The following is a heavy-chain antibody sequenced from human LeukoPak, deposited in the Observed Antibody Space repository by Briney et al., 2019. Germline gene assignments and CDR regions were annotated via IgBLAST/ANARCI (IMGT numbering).Heavy chain of an antibody. CDR3: TRDQTPYY. CDR1: GFTFGDYA. V-gene: IGHV3-49*04. J-gene: IGHJ4*02. Sequence: SGGSLRLSCTASGFTFGDYAMTWVRQAPGKGLEWVGFIASETYGGTAEYAASVKGRFTISRDDSKSIAYLQMNSLKTGDTAVYYCTRDQTPYYWGQGTLVTVSS. CDR2: IASETYGGTA.